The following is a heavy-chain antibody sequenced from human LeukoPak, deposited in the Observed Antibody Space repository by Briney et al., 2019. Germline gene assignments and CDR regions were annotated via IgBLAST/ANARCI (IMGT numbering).Heavy chain of an antibody. CDR2: IFPGDSDT. CDR1: GYSFTSYW. D-gene: IGHD1/OR15-1a*01. J-gene: IGHJ4*02. CDR3: ATSESQTRFDY. Sequence: GESLKISCKGSGYSFTSYWIGWVRQMPGKGLEWIGIIFPGDSDTTYSPSLQGQVTISADKSINTAYLQWSSLRASDTAMYYCATSESQTRFDYWGQGTPVTVSS. V-gene: IGHV5-51*01.